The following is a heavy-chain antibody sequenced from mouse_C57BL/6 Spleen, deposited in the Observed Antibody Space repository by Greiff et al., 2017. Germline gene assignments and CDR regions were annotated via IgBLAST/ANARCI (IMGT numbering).Heavy chain of an antibody. CDR3: ARSLYGSSRYYAMDY. J-gene: IGHJ4*01. Sequence: VKLQESGAELVRPGTSVKVSCKASGYAFTNYLIEWVKQRPGQGLEWIGVINPGSGGTNYNEKFKGKATLTADKSSSTAYMQLSSLTSEDSAVYFCARSLYGSSRYYAMDYWGQGTSVTVSS. D-gene: IGHD1-1*01. CDR2: INPGSGGT. CDR1: GYAFTNYL. V-gene: IGHV1-54*01.